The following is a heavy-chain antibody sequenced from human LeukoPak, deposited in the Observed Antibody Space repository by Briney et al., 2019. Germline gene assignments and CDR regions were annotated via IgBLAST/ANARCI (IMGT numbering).Heavy chain of an antibody. CDR2: VDLLGRT. CDR1: GGSISSTNW. V-gene: IGHV4-4*02. J-gene: IGHJ4*02. CDR3: AREGGPYRPLDY. Sequence: PSGTLSLTCGVSGGSISSTNWWTWVRQPPGKGLEWIGEVDLLGRTNYNPSLKSRVPISVDKSENHISLWLTSVTAADTAVYYCAREGGPYRPLDYSGQGTLVTVSS.